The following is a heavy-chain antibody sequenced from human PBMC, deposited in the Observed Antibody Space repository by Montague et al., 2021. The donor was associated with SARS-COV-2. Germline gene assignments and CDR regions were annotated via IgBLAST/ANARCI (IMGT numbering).Heavy chain of an antibody. J-gene: IGHJ4*02. D-gene: IGHD3/OR15-3a*01. Sequence: SETLSLTCTVSGDSVDSDCWSWVRQPPGERLEWIGHIHYTGSTEYNPSLKSRASISADASKNSLSLSLASVTAADTAVYYCARERDWASHFDLWGQGALVSVSS. CDR3: ARERDWASHFDL. CDR2: IHYTGST. V-gene: IGHV4-59*02. CDR1: GDSVDSDC.